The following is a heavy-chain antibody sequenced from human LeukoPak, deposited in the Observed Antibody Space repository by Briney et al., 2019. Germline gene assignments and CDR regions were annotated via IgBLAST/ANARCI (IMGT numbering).Heavy chain of an antibody. CDR2: ISGSSATK. Sequence: QPGGSLRLSCVVSGLTFSRETMGWVRQAPGKGLEWVSVISGSSATKKYGDSVKGRFTISRDNSENTLYLHMSGLRAEDTAVYYCARDGGYCSSTSCYNYWYFDLWGRGTLVTVSS. V-gene: IGHV3-23*01. J-gene: IGHJ2*01. CDR1: GLTFSRET. CDR3: ARDGGYCSSTSCYNYWYFDL. D-gene: IGHD2-2*01.